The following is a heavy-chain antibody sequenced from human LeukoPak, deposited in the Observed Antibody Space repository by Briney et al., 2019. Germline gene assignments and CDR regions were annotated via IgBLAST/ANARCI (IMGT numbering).Heavy chain of an antibody. Sequence: GGPLRLSCAASTFTFSRYWMHWVRHAPGKGLVWVSRINSDGTNTYYADSVKGRFTISRDNTKNTLYLQMNSLRTEDTAVYYCARDRAAFGVVQVGYWGQGTLVTVSS. CDR3: ARDRAAFGVVQVGY. CDR2: INSDGTNT. V-gene: IGHV3-74*01. J-gene: IGHJ4*02. D-gene: IGHD3-3*01. CDR1: TFTFSRYW.